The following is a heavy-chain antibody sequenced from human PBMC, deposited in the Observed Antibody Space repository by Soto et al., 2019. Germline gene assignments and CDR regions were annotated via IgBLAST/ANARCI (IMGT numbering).Heavy chain of an antibody. CDR2: ITGSGANT. Sequence: EVQLLESGGGLVQPGGSLRLSCAASGFTFSSYAMSWVRQAPGKGLEWISAITGSGANTYYADSVKGRFTISRDNSKNTLYLQMNSLRAEDTAVYKCARDYSSPVYYYGMDVWGQGTTVTVSS. CDR3: ARDYSSPVYYYGMDV. D-gene: IGHD6-13*01. CDR1: GFTFSSYA. V-gene: IGHV3-23*01. J-gene: IGHJ6*02.